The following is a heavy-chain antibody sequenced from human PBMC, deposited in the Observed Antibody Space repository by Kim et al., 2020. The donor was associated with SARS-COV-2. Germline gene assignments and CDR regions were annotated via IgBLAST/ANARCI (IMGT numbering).Heavy chain of an antibody. V-gene: IGHV3-30*18. J-gene: IGHJ6*02. D-gene: IGHD6-13*01. CDR3: AKDLRGIAAGYYYYGMDV. CDR1: GFTFSSYG. Sequence: GGSLRLSCAASGFTFSSYGMHWVRQAPGKGLEWVAVISYDGSNKYYADSVKGRFTISRDNSKNTLYLQMNSLRAEDTAVYYCAKDLRGIAAGYYYYGMDVWGQGTTVTVSS. CDR2: ISYDGSNK.